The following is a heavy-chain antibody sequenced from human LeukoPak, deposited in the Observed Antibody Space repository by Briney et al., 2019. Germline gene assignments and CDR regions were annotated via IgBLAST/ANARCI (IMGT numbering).Heavy chain of an antibody. J-gene: IGHJ5*02. CDR2: IYAGDSDT. CDR1: GYSFTSYW. D-gene: IGHD3-22*01. CDR3: ARQKTVDRWFDP. Sequence: GESLKISCKGYGYSFTSYWIGWVRQMPGKGLEWMGIIYAGDSDTRYSPSFQGQVTISVDKSISTAYLQWSSLKASDTAMYYCARQKTVDRWFDPWGQGTLSPSPQ. V-gene: IGHV5-51*01.